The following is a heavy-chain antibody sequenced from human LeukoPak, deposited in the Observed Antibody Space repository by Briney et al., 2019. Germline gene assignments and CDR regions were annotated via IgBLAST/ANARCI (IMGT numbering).Heavy chain of an antibody. CDR3: ARDADCSGGSCLDY. CDR2: INPNSGGT. CDR1: GYTFTGYY. D-gene: IGHD2-15*01. V-gene: IGHV1-2*02. J-gene: IGHJ4*02. Sequence: ASVKVSCKASGYTFTGYYMHWVRQAPGQGLEWMGWINPNSGGTNYAQKFQGRVTMTRDTSISTAYMELSGLRSDDTAVYYCARDADCSGGSCLDYWGQGTLVTVSS.